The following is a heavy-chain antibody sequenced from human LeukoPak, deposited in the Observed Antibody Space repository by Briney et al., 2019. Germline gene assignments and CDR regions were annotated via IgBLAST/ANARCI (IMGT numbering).Heavy chain of an antibody. Sequence: GGSLRLSCAASGFTFSSYGMHWVRQAPGKGLEWVAVISYDGSNKYYADSVKGRFTISRDNSKNTLYLQMNSLRAEDTAVYYCAKDYRYCSGGSCYPYQDYYYGMGVWGQGTTVTVSS. CDR3: AKDYRYCSGGSCYPYQDYYYGMGV. CDR1: GFTFSSYG. D-gene: IGHD2-15*01. CDR2: ISYDGSNK. V-gene: IGHV3-30*18. J-gene: IGHJ6*02.